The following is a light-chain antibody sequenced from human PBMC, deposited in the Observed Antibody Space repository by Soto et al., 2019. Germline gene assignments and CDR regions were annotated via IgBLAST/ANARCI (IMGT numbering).Light chain of an antibody. CDR1: QTISNY. CDR2: AAS. CDR3: QQSYSTPPRLT. Sequence: DIQMTQSPSSLSASVGDSVTITCRASQTISNYLNWYQKKPGKAPNLLIYAASNLQSGVPSRFSGSGSGTEFTLTISSLQPEDFATYYCQQSYSTPPRLTFGPGTKVDIK. V-gene: IGKV1-39*01. J-gene: IGKJ3*01.